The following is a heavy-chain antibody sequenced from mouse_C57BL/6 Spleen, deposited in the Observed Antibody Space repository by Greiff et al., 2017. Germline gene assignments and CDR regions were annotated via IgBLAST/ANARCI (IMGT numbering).Heavy chain of an antibody. CDR3: AIYDPRLAY. D-gene: IGHD1-3*01. Sequence: QVQLQQPGPELVKPGASVKLSCKASGYTFTSYWMHWVKQSPGRGLEWIGRIDPNSGGTKYNEKFKSKAKMTVDKPSSTAYMQPSSLAYEDSAVYYCAIYDPRLAYWGQGTLVTVSA. CDR2: IDPNSGGT. J-gene: IGHJ3*01. CDR1: GYTFTSYW. V-gene: IGHV1-72*01.